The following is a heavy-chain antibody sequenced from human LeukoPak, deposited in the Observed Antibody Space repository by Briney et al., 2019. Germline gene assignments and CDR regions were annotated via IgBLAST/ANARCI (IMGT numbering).Heavy chain of an antibody. Sequence: PGGSLRLSCAASGFTFSSYGMHWVRQAPGKGLEWVAFIRYDGSNKYYADSVKGRFTISRDNSKNTLYLQMNSLRAEDTAVYYCAKPMVYAIPHDAFDIWGQGTMVTVSS. CDR2: IRYDGSNK. V-gene: IGHV3-30*02. D-gene: IGHD2-8*01. J-gene: IGHJ3*02. CDR3: AKPMVYAIPHDAFDI. CDR1: GFTFSSYG.